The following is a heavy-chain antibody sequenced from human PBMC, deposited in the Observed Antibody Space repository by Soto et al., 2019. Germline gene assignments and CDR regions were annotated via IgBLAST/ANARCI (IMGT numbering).Heavy chain of an antibody. Sequence: ASVKVSCKASGYTFTGYYMHWVRQAPGQGLEWMGWINPNSGGTNYAQKFQGWVTMTRDTSISTAYMELSRLRSDDTAVYYCARDFIGSGYDPSYYYYGMDVWGQGTTVTVSS. CDR2: INPNSGGT. CDR1: GYTFTGYY. CDR3: ARDFIGSGYDPSYYYYGMDV. J-gene: IGHJ6*02. D-gene: IGHD5-12*01. V-gene: IGHV1-2*04.